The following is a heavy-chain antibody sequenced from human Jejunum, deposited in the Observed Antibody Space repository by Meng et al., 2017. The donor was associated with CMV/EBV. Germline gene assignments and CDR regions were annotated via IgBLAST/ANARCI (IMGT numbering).Heavy chain of an antibody. J-gene: IGHJ4*02. CDR2: ISSSDVI. CDR3: ARQNYDYWSDYSVFFDL. Sequence: GFTFYYDMNGVRQAPEKGVEWISYISSSDVIYYADSVKGRFTISRDNAQNSLFLHMNNLRAEDTAVYFCARQNYDYWSDYSVFFDLWGQGTLVTVSS. CDR1: GFTFYYD. D-gene: IGHD3-3*01. V-gene: IGHV3-48*03.